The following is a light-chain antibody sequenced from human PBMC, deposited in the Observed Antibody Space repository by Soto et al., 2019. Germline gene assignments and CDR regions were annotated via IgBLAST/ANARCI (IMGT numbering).Light chain of an antibody. CDR2: GAS. Sequence: EIVMTQSPATLSVSPGERATLSCRASQSVSSNLAWYQQKPGQAPRLLIYGASTRDTGIPARFSGSGSGTEFTLPISSLQSEDFAVYYCQQYNNWPPWTFGQGTKVEIK. J-gene: IGKJ1*01. CDR1: QSVSSN. CDR3: QQYNNWPPWT. V-gene: IGKV3-15*01.